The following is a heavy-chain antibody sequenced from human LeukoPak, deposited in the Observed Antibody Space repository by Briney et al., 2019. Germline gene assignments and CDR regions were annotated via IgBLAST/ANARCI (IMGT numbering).Heavy chain of an antibody. Sequence: EASVKVSCKASGYTFTSYDINWVRQAIGQGLEWMGWISAYNGNTNYAQKLQGRVTMTTNTSTNTAYMELRTLRSDDTAVYYCARERTPYGDYAFDMWGQGTMVTVSS. D-gene: IGHD4-17*01. CDR3: ARERTPYGDYAFDM. CDR2: ISAYNGNT. V-gene: IGHV1-18*01. J-gene: IGHJ3*02. CDR1: GYTFTSYD.